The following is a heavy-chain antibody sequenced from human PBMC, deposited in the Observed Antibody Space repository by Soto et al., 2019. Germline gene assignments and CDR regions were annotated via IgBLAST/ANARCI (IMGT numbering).Heavy chain of an antibody. CDR1: GYTFTGYY. D-gene: IGHD5-18*01. V-gene: IGHV1-2*02. CDR2: INPNSGGT. Sequence: GASVKVSCKASGYTFTGYYMHWVRQAPGQGPEWMGWINPNSGGTNYAQKFQGRVTMTRDTSISTAYMELSRLRSDGTAVYYCARAGGDTAMAYYYYYGMDVWGQGTTVTVSS. CDR3: ARAGGDTAMAYYYYYGMDV. J-gene: IGHJ6*02.